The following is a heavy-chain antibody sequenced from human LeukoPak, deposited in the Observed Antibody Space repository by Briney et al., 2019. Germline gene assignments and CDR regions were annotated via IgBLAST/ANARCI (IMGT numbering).Heavy chain of an antibody. CDR3: AKESEGITMIVVVNGIDY. CDR2: ISGSSSDI. Sequence: GGSLRLSCAASGFTFSSFRMNWVRQAPGKGLEWVSSISGSSSDIYYADSVKGRFTISRDNAKNSLYLQMNSLRAEDTAVYYCAKESEGITMIVVVNGIDYWGQGTLVTVSS. J-gene: IGHJ4*02. D-gene: IGHD3-22*01. V-gene: IGHV3-21*04. CDR1: GFTFSSFR.